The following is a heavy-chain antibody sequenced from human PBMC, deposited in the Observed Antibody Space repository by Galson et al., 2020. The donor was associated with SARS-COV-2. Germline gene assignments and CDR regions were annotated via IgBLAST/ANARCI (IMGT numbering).Heavy chain of an antibody. CDR2: IYYSGST. V-gene: IGHV4-39*01. CDR1: GGSISSSSYY. CDR3: ARRIRLYAWFDP. D-gene: IGHD5-12*01. Sequence: SETLSLTCTVSGGSISSSSYYWGWIRQPPGKGLEWIGSIYYSGSTYYNPSLKSRVTISVDTSKNQFSLKLSSVTAADTAVYYCARRIRLYAWFDPWGQGTLVTVSS. J-gene: IGHJ5*02.